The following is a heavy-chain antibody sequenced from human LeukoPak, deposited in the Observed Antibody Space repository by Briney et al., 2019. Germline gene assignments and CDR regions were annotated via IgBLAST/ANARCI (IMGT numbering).Heavy chain of an antibody. CDR2: INPNSGGT. CDR3: ARRKIAVAGYDP. J-gene: IGHJ5*02. V-gene: IGHV1-2*02. D-gene: IGHD6-19*01. Sequence: ASVKVSCKASGYTFTGYYMHWVRQAPGQGLEWMGWINPNSGGTSYAQKFQGRVTMTRDTSISTAYMELSRLRSDDTAVYYCARRKIAVAGYDPWGQGTLVTVSS. CDR1: GYTFTGYY.